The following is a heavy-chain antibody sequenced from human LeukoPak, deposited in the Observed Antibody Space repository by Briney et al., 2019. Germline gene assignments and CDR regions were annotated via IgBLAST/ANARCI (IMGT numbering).Heavy chain of an antibody. CDR3: ARDSSSSLEVDY. D-gene: IGHD6-6*01. CDR2: ISSSSSYI. CDR1: GFTFSSYS. J-gene: IGHJ4*02. V-gene: IGHV3-21*01. Sequence: GGSLRLSCAASGFTFSSYSMNWVRQAPGKGLEWVSSISSSSSYIYYADSVKGRFTISRDNAKNSLYLQMNSLRAEDTAVYYCARDSSSSLEVDYWGQGTLVTVSS.